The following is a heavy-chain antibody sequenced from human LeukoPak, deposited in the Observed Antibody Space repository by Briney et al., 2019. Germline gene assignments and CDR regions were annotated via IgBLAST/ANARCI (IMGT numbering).Heavy chain of an antibody. CDR2: INTNTGNP. CDR1: GYTFTSYT. CDR3: ARSFRWFGEYQIDY. J-gene: IGHJ4*02. Sequence: ASVKVSCKASGYTFTSYTMNWVRQAPGQGLEWMGWINTNTGNPTYARGFTGRFVFSLDTSVSTAYLQISSLKAEDTAVYYCARSFRWFGEYQIDYWGQGTLVTVSS. D-gene: IGHD3-10*01. V-gene: IGHV7-4-1*02.